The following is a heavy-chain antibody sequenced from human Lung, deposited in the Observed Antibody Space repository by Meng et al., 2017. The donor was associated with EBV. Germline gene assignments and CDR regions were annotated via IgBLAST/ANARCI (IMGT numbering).Heavy chain of an antibody. V-gene: IGHV4-34*01. J-gene: IGHJ4*02. CDR2: INHSGST. CDR1: AGSFSGYY. CDR3: AATVNDGYFDY. D-gene: IGHD4-11*01. Sequence: QLQLQQWGAGLLKPSETLSLTCGVYAGSFSGYYWTWIRQPPGKGLEWIGEINHSGSTKYSPSLKSRVTISVDTSKNQFSLKLSSVTAADTAVYYCAATVNDGYFDYWGQGTLVTVSS.